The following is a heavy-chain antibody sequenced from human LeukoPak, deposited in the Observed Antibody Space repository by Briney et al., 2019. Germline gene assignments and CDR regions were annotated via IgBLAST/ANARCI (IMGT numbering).Heavy chain of an antibody. Sequence: ASVKVSCKASGYTFISNAIQWVRQAPGQRLEWMGWIDAANGNTKYSQKFQGRVTITRDTSASTAYMELSSLRSEDTAVYYCARDPRSGYHDFWGQGTLVTASS. V-gene: IGHV1-3*01. D-gene: IGHD3-22*01. J-gene: IGHJ4*02. CDR2: IDAANGNT. CDR1: GYTFISNA. CDR3: ARDPRSGYHDF.